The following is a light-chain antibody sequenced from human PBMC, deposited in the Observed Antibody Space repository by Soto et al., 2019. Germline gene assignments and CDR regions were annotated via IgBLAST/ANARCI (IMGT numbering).Light chain of an antibody. J-gene: IGKJ5*01. V-gene: IGKV1-9*01. CDR2: IAS. Sequence: DIQLTQSPSFLSASVGGRVTITCRASQGIRSYLAWYQQKPGRAPKLLMYIASTLQTGVPSRFSGSGSGTEFTLTITSLQPEDFATYYCQQVNSYPITFGQGTRLEIK. CDR3: QQVNSYPIT. CDR1: QGIRSY.